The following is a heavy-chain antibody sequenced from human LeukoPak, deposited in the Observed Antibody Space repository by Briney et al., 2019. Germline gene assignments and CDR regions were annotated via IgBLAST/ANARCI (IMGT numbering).Heavy chain of an antibody. CDR2: ISYDGSNK. CDR3: AKGGLYMRVVVLDY. CDR1: GFTFSSYG. J-gene: IGHJ4*02. D-gene: IGHD3-22*01. V-gene: IGHV3-30*18. Sequence: GRSLRLSCAASGFTFSSYGMHWVRQAPGKGLEWVAVISYDGSNKYYADSVKGRFTISRDNSKNTLYLQMNSLRAEDTAVYYCAKGGLYMRVVVLDYWGQGTLVTVSS.